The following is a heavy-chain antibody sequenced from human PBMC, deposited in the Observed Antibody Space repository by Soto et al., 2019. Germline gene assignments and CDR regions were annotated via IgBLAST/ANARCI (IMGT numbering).Heavy chain of an antibody. V-gene: IGHV3-33*01. CDR2: IWYDGSNK. Sequence: GGSLRLSCAASGFTFSSYGMHWVRQAPGKGLEWVAVIWYDGSNKYYADSVKGRFTISRDNSKNTLYLQMNSLRAEDTAVYYCARDVSPNYYYYMDVWGKGTTVTVSS. CDR1: GFTFSSYG. CDR3: ARDVSPNYYYYMDV. J-gene: IGHJ6*03.